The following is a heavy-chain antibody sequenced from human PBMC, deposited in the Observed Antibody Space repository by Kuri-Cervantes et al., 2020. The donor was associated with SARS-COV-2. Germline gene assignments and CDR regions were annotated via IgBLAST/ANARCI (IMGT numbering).Heavy chain of an antibody. CDR1: GGSISSGGYY. D-gene: IGHD4-17*01. Sequence: LRLSCTVSGGSISSGGYYWSWIRQHPGKGLEWIGYIYYSGSTYYNPSLKSRVTISVDTSKNQFSLKLSSVTAADTAVYYCARSDYGAYVLDYWGQGTLVTVSS. CDR2: IYYSGST. V-gene: IGHV4-31*03. CDR3: ARSDYGAYVLDY. J-gene: IGHJ4*02.